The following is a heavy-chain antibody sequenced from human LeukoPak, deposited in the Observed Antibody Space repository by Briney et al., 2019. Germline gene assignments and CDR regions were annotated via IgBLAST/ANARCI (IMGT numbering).Heavy chain of an antibody. CDR1: GGTFSSYA. V-gene: IGHV1-69*05. J-gene: IGHJ3*02. D-gene: IGHD3-3*01. Sequence: ASVKVSCKASGGTFSSYAISWVRQAPGQGLEWMGGIIPIFGTANYAQKFQGRVTITTDESTSTAYMELSSLRSDDTAVYYCARDNVLRSADAFDIWGQGTMVTVSS. CDR3: ARDNVLRSADAFDI. CDR2: IIPIFGTA.